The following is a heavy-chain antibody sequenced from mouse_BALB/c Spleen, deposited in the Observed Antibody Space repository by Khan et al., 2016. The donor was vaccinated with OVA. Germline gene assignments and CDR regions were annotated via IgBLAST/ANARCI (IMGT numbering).Heavy chain of an antibody. D-gene: IGHD1-3*01. CDR2: IWAGVTT. Sequence: VQLQVSGPGLVAPSQSLSITCTVSGFSLTSYGDHWVRHPPGKGLEWLGVIWAGVTTNYHSALLSILSISNDNSKSQTFLKMYSLQTDDTAMYYCARLEDIWGQGTTLTVSS. J-gene: IGHJ2*01. CDR1: GFSLTSYG. CDR3: ARLEDI. V-gene: IGHV2-9*02.